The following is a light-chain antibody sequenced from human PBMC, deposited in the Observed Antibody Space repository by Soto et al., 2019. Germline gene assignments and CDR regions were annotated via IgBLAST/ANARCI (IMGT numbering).Light chain of an antibody. J-gene: IGKJ1*01. Sequence: EIVLTQSPGTLSLPPGERATLSCRASQSVSSSYLAGYQQKPGQAPRLLIYGASSRVTGIPDRYSGSGSGTDFTLTISRLEPEDFAVYCGQHYGSSPLWTFGQGTKVEIK. V-gene: IGKV3-20*01. CDR3: QHYGSSPLWT. CDR1: QSVSSSY. CDR2: GAS.